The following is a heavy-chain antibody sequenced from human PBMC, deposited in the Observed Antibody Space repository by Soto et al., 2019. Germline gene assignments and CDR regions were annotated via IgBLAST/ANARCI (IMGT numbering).Heavy chain of an antibody. CDR3: AKEYSSSWYALGWLDP. CDR1: GFTFSSYA. CDR2: ISGSGGST. D-gene: IGHD6-13*01. J-gene: IGHJ5*02. V-gene: IGHV3-23*01. Sequence: GGSLRLSCAASGFTFSSYAMSWVRQAPGKGLEWVSAISGSGGSTYYADSVKGRFTISRDNSKNTLYLQMNSLRAEDTAVYYCAKEYSSSWYALGWLDPWGQGTMVTV.